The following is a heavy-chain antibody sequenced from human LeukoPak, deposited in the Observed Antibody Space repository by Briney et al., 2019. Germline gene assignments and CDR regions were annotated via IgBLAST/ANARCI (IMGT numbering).Heavy chain of an antibody. V-gene: IGHV3-23*01. CDR1: GFTFSSYA. CDR2: ISNSGSST. D-gene: IGHD3-22*01. CDR3: ARDALDSSGYYLDV. J-gene: IGHJ6*02. Sequence: PGGSLRLSCAASGFTFSSYAMSWVRQAPGKGLEWVSAISNSGSSTYYADSVKGRFTISRDNSKNTLYLHMNSLRAEDTAVYYCARDALDSSGYYLDVWGQGTTVTVSS.